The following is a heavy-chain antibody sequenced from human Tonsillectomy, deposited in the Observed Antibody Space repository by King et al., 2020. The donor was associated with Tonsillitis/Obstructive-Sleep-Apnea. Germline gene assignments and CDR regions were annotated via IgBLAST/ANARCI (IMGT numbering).Heavy chain of an antibody. Sequence: VQLVESGGGLVKPGGSLRLSCAASGFTFSNAWMSWVRQAPGRGLEWVGRSKRKTDGGTKDYAAPVKGRFTISRDDSKNTLYLQMNSLKTEDTAVYYCTTLWFRELATDYWGQGTLVTVSS. CDR3: TTLWFRELATDY. D-gene: IGHD3-10*01. CDR2: SKRKTDGGTK. J-gene: IGHJ4*02. CDR1: GFTFSNAW. V-gene: IGHV3-15*01.